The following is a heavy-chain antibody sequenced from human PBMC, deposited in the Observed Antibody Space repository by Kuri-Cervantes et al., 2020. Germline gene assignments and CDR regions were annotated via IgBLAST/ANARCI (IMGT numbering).Heavy chain of an antibody. J-gene: IGHJ3*02. CDR1: GFTFSSYG. V-gene: IGHV3-30*02. Sequence: GGSLRLSCAASGFTFSSYGMHWVRQAPGKGLEWVAVIWYDGSNKYYADSVKGRFTISRGNSKNTLYLQMNSLRAEDTAVYYCAKDRGYSGSYGPTLTDAFDIWGQGTMVTVSS. CDR3: AKDRGYSGSYGPTLTDAFDI. D-gene: IGHD1-26*01. CDR2: IWYDGSNK.